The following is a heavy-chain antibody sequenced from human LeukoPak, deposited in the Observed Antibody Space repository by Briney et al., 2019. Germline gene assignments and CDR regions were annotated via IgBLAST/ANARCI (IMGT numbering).Heavy chain of an antibody. CDR2: IRSKAYGGTT. V-gene: IGHV3-49*03. CDR3: TRLWFGELEGIDY. J-gene: IGHJ4*02. CDR1: GFTFGDYA. D-gene: IGHD3-10*01. Sequence: PGGSLRLSCTASGFTFGDYAMSWFRQAPGKGLEWVGFIRSKAYGGTTEYAASVKGRFTISRDDSKSIAYLQMNSLKTEDTAVYYCTRLWFGELEGIDYWGQGTLVTVSS.